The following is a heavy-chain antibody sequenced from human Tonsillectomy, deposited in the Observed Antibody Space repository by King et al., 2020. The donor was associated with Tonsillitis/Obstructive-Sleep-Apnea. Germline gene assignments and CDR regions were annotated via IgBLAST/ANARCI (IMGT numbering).Heavy chain of an antibody. CDR1: GFSLSTSGMC. CDR2: IDWDDDK. J-gene: IGHJ4*02. CDR3: ARFHTVDSGYDYGFDY. Sequence: VTLKESGPALVKPTQTLTLTCTFSGFSLSTSGMCVSWIRQPPGQALEWLARIDWDDDKYYSTSLKTRLTISKDTSKNQVVLTMTNMDPVDTATYYCARFHTVDSGYDYGFDYWGQGTLVTVSS. V-gene: IGHV2-70*11. D-gene: IGHD5-12*01.